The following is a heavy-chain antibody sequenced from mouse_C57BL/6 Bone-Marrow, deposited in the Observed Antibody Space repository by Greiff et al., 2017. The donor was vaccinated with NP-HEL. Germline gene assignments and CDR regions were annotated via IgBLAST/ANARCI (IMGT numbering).Heavy chain of an antibody. J-gene: IGHJ3*01. CDR1: GFTFSSYG. V-gene: IGHV5-6*02. CDR2: ISSGGSYT. Sequence: EVKLEESGGDLVKLGGSLKLSCAASGFTFSSYGMSWVRQTPDKRLEWVATISSGGSYTSYPDSVKGRFTISRDNAKNTLYLQMSSVKSEDTDMYYCASPYDYGVAWFAYWGQGTLVTVSA. D-gene: IGHD2-4*01. CDR3: ASPYDYGVAWFAY.